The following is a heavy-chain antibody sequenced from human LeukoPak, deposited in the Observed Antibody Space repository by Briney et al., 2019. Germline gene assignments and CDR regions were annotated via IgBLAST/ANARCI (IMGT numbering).Heavy chain of an antibody. V-gene: IGHV4-59*12. CDR1: GGSISSYY. CDR3: ARAVSGSPSRYYYYYMDV. Sequence: SETLSLTCTVSGGSISSYYWSWIRQPPGKGLEWIGYIYYSGSTNYNPSLKSRVTISVDTSKNQFSLKLSSVTAADTAVYYCARAVSGSPSRYYYYYMDVWGKGTTVTVSS. D-gene: IGHD1-26*01. J-gene: IGHJ6*03. CDR2: IYYSGST.